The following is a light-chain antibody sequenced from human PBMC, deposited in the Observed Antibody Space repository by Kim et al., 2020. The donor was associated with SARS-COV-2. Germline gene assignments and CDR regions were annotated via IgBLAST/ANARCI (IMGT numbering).Light chain of an antibody. Sequence: SGSVGDRVTITCRASQSISSWLAWYQQKPGKAPKLLIYKASSLESGVPSRFSGSGSGTEFTLTISSLQPDDFATYYCQQYNSYRTFGQGTKVDIK. CDR2: KAS. CDR1: QSISSW. V-gene: IGKV1-5*03. CDR3: QQYNSYRT. J-gene: IGKJ1*01.